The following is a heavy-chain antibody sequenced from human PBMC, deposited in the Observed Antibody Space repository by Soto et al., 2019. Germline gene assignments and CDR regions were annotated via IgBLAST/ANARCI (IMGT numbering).Heavy chain of an antibody. D-gene: IGHD3-10*01. J-gene: IGHJ6*02. CDR2: INPNSGGT. CDR1: GYTFTGYY. V-gene: IGHV1-2*02. CDR3: ARDYYGSGSYYNVPYGMDV. Sequence: QVQLVQSGAEVKKPGASVKVSCKASGYTFTGYYMHWVRQAPGQGLEWMGWINPNSGGTNYAQKLQGRVTMTRDTSISTAYMELSRLRSDDTAVYYCARDYYGSGSYYNVPYGMDVWGQGTTVTVSS.